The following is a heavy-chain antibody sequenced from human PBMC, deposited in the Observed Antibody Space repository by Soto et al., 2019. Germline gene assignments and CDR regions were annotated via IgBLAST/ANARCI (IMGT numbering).Heavy chain of an antibody. D-gene: IGHD1-26*01. Sequence: GASVKVSCKASGYTFTSYYMHWVRQAPGQGLEWMGIINPSGGSTSYAQKFQGRVTMTRDTSTSTVYMELSSLRSEDTAVYYCAREIVGDYYYYYGMDVWGQGTTVTVSS. V-gene: IGHV1-46*01. CDR2: INPSGGST. CDR3: AREIVGDYYYYYGMDV. J-gene: IGHJ6*02. CDR1: GYTFTSYY.